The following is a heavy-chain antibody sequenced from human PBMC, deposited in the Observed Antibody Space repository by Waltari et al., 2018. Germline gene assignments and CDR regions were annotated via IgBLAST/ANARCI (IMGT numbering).Heavy chain of an antibody. CDR1: GFTFSSYS. J-gene: IGHJ3*02. CDR2: ISSSSSYI. D-gene: IGHD6-19*01. Sequence: EVQLVESGGGLVKPGGSLRLSCAASGFTFSSYSMNWVRQAPGKGLEWVSSISSSSSYIYYADSVKGRFTISRDNAKNSLYLQMNSLRAEDTAVYYCARDPSIAVVLGAFDIWGQGTMVTVSS. V-gene: IGHV3-21*01. CDR3: ARDPSIAVVLGAFDI.